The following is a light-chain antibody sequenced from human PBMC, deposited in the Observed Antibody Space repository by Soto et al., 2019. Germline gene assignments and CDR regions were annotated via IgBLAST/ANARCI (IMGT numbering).Light chain of an antibody. CDR2: DVS. CDR3: CSYAGSYPYV. J-gene: IGLJ1*01. Sequence: ALTQPRSVSGSPGQSVTISCTGTSSDVGGYNYVSWYQQHPGKAPKLMIYDVSKRPSGVPDRFSGSKSGNTASLSISGLQAEDEADYYCCSYAGSYPYVFGTGTKVTVL. V-gene: IGLV2-11*01. CDR1: SSDVGGYNY.